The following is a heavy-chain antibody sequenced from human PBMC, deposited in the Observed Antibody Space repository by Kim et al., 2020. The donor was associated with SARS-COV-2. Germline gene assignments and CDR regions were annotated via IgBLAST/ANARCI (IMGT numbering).Heavy chain of an antibody. CDR3: ARHPDYDFWSGYDYYYYMDV. V-gene: IGHV4-59*08. CDR2: IYYSGST. J-gene: IGHJ6*03. Sequence: SETLSLTCTVSGGSISSYYWSWIRQPPGKGLEWIGYIYYSGSTNYNPSLKSRVTISVDTSKNQFSLKLSSVTAADTAVYYCARHPDYDFWSGYDYYYYMDVWGKGTTVTVSS. D-gene: IGHD3-3*01. CDR1: GGSISSYY.